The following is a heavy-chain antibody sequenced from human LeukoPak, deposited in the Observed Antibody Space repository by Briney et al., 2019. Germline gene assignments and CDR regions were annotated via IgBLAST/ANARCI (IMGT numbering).Heavy chain of an antibody. D-gene: IGHD3-16*02. Sequence: ASVKVSCKASGYTFTGYYMHWVRQAPGQGLEWMGWINPNSGGTNYAQKFQGRVTMTRDTSISTAYMELSRLRSDDTAVYYCARQAWYDYVWGSYRPIMGAFDIWGQGTMVTVSS. CDR1: GYTFTGYY. CDR2: INPNSGGT. V-gene: IGHV1-2*02. J-gene: IGHJ3*02. CDR3: ARQAWYDYVWGSYRPIMGAFDI.